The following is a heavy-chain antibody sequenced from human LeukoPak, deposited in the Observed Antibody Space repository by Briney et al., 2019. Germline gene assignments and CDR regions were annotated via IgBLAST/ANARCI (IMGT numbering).Heavy chain of an antibody. Sequence: QAGRPLRLSCAGSGFIFNNYAMHWVRQPPGKGLEWVSGISWNSGSIDYADSVKGRFTISRDNAKNSLYLQMNSLRVEDTAFYYCAKDNRRHYTSGPNPDSLHWGQGALVTVSS. CDR2: ISWNSGSI. J-gene: IGHJ4*02. CDR3: AKDNRRHYTSGPNPDSLH. CDR1: GFIFNNYA. D-gene: IGHD6-19*01. V-gene: IGHV3-9*01.